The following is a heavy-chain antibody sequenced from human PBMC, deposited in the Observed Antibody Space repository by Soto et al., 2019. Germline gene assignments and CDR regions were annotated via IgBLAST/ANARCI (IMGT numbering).Heavy chain of an antibody. CDR3: ATWGFGGSGSQENNWFDP. V-gene: IGHV4-34*01. CDR1: GGSFNGYY. CDR2: INHSGST. J-gene: IGHJ5*02. Sequence: QVQLQQWGAGLLKSSETLSLTCAVYGGSFNGYYWSWIRQPPGKGLEWIGEINHSGSTNYNTSLKSRVTISVDTSKNQFSLKLSSVTAADTAVYYCATWGFGGSGSQENNWFDPWGQGTLVTVSS. D-gene: IGHD3-10*01.